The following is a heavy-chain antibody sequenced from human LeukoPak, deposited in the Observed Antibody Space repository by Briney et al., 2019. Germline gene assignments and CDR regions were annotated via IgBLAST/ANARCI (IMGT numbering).Heavy chain of an antibody. CDR3: PRDPPMVRGVRSPFDY. CDR1: GYTFSSYG. J-gene: IGHJ4*02. D-gene: IGHD3-10*01. Sequence: ASVKVSCKASGYTFSSYGVSWVRQAPGQGLEWMGWIGTYNGHTNYAQQFQGRVTLTTDTSTSTAYMELRSLRSADTAVYYCPRDPPMVRGVRSPFDYWGQGTLVTVSS. V-gene: IGHV1-18*01. CDR2: IGTYNGHT.